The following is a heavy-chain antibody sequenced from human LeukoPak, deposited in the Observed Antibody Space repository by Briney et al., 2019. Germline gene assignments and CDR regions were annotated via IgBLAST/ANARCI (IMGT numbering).Heavy chain of an antibody. V-gene: IGHV3-23*01. CDR1: VCTFSSYA. Sequence: VGALRLSCVGSVCTFSSYAMSGFRQAPWKGLEWFAALSGSGDSTYYADSGKGRLTISTDNSKHMLYLKMNSLRAEHTAVHYCAKAGLLATPTPYHFDPWGQGTLVTASS. CDR2: LSGSGDST. CDR3: AKAGLLATPTPYHFDP. D-gene: IGHD5-24*01. J-gene: IGHJ5*02.